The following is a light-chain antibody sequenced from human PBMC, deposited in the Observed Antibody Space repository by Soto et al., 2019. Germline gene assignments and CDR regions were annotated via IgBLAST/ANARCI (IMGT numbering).Light chain of an antibody. J-gene: IGLJ1*01. CDR2: LEGSGTY. Sequence: QLVLTQSFSASASLGSSVKLTCTLSSGHSSYIIAWHQQPPGKAPRYLMNLEGSGTYNKGSGVPDRFSGSSSGADRYLIISNLQFEDEADYYCETWDSNTRVFGTGTKLTVL. CDR1: SGHSSYI. CDR3: ETWDSNTRV. V-gene: IGLV4-60*02.